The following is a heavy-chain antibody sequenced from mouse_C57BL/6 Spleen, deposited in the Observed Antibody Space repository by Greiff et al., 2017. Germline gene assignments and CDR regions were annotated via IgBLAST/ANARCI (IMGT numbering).Heavy chain of an antibody. V-gene: IGHV7-3*01. CDR2: IRNKANGYTT. J-gene: IGHJ4*01. CDR1: GFTFTDYY. Sequence: EVMLVESGGGLVQPGGSLSLSCAASGFTFTDYYMSWVRQPPGKALEWLGFIRNKANGYTTEYSASVKCRFTISRDNSQSILYLQMNALRAEDSATYYCARSNGYAMDYWGQGTSVTVSS. CDR3: ARSNGYAMDY.